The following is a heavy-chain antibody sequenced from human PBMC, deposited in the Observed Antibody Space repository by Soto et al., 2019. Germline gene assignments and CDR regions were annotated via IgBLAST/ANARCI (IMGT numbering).Heavy chain of an antibody. V-gene: IGHV4-31*03. Sequence: ASETLSLTCTVSGGSIGSGGYYWSWIRQHPGKGLEWIGYIYYSGSTYYNPSLKSRVTISVDTSKNQFSLKLSSVTAADTAVYYCARVMWTYQLLVDYWGQGTLVTVSS. CDR1: GGSIGSGGYY. J-gene: IGHJ4*02. CDR2: IYYSGST. D-gene: IGHD2-2*01. CDR3: ARVMWTYQLLVDY.